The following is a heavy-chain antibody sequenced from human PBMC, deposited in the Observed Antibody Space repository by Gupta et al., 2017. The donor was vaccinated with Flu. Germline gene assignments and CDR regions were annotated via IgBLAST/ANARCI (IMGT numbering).Heavy chain of an antibody. J-gene: IGHJ6*02. CDR1: GLPFIRSG. CDR2: IWYDGSHT. Sequence: QVQLVESGGGVVQPGRSLTLSCAASGLPFIRSGMHWVRQARGKGLEWVAVIWYDGSHTYYADSVRGRFTISRDNSKNTLFLHMNYLRVEDTAVYFCATDSSSSDFYYEMNVWGQGTTVTVSS. CDR3: ATDSSSSDFYYEMNV. V-gene: IGHV3-33*03. D-gene: IGHD6-6*01.